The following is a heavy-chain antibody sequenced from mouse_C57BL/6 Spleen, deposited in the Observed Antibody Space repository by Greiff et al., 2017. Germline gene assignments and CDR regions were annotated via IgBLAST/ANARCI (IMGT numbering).Heavy chain of an antibody. CDR2: IDPETGGT. V-gene: IGHV1-15*01. CDR1: GYTFTDYE. J-gene: IGHJ3*01. CDR3: TRGKLY. Sequence: VQLQESGAELVRPGASVTLSCKASGYTFTDYEMHWVKQTPVHGLEWIGAIDPETGGTAYNQKFKGKAILTADKSSSTAYMELRSLTSEDSAVYYCTRGKLYWGQGTLVTVSA.